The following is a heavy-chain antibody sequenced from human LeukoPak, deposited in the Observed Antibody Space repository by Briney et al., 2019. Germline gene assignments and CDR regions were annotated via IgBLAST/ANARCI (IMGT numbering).Heavy chain of an antibody. D-gene: IGHD2-15*01. J-gene: IGHJ6*02. Sequence: GGSLRLSCAASGFTFSSYSMNWVRQAPGKGLEWVSAISGSGGSTYYADSVKGRFTISRDNSKNTLYLQMNSLRAEDTAVYYCAKEGLGYCSGGSCYSYYYYGMDVWGQGTTVTVS. CDR2: ISGSGGST. CDR3: AKEGLGYCSGGSCYSYYYYGMDV. CDR1: GFTFSSYS. V-gene: IGHV3-23*01.